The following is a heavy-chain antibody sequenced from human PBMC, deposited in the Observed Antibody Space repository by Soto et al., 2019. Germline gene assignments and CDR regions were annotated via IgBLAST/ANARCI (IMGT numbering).Heavy chain of an antibody. CDR2: ISSRSDI. Sequence: GGSLRLSCVGSGFTFSTYSINWIRQAPGKWLEWVSSISSRSDIYYADSVKGRFTISRDNAKNSVSLQMNSLRAEDTAVYYCAREYTAWPLAYGLDVWGQGXTVTVYS. CDR3: AREYTAWPLAYGLDV. D-gene: IGHD2-2*02. J-gene: IGHJ6*02. CDR1: GFTFSTYS. V-gene: IGHV3-21*01.